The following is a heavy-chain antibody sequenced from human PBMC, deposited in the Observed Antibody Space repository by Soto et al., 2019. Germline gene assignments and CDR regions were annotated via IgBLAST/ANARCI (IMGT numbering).Heavy chain of an antibody. V-gene: IGHV3-23*01. CDR2: ISGSGGST. J-gene: IGHJ4*02. Sequence: GGSLRLSCAASGFTFSSYAMSWVRQAPGKGLEWVSAISGSGGSTYYADSVKGRFTISRDNSKNTLYLQMNSLRAEDTAVHYCAKDQDHYGDYANGFDYWGQGTLVTVSS. CDR3: AKDQDHYGDYANGFDY. CDR1: GFTFSSYA. D-gene: IGHD4-17*01.